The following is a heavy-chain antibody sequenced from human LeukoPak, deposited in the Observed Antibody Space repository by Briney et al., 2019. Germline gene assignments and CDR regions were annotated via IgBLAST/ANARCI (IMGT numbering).Heavy chain of an antibody. Sequence: SETLSLTCAVYAESFSGYYWNWIRQPPGRGLEWIGEINHSGSTTNYNPSLKSRVTMSVDMSKNQFSLKLSSVTAADTAVYYCARKSGYARDYWGQGTLVTVSS. V-gene: IGHV4-34*01. D-gene: IGHD5-12*01. CDR1: AESFSGYY. CDR3: ARKSGYARDY. J-gene: IGHJ4*02. CDR2: INHSGSTT.